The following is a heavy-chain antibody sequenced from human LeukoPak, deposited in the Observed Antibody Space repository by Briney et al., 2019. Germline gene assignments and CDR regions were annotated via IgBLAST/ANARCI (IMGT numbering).Heavy chain of an antibody. V-gene: IGHV3-23*01. J-gene: IGHJ4*02. CDR3: AKGPNSSGWYGGVFHY. CDR1: GFTFDDYG. D-gene: IGHD6-19*01. Sequence: GGSLRLSCAASGFTFDDYGMSWVRQAPGKGLEWVSAISGSGGSTHNADSVKGRFTISRDNSKNTLYLQMNSLRAEDTAVYYCAKGPNSSGWYGGVFHYWGQGTLVTVSS. CDR2: ISGSGGST.